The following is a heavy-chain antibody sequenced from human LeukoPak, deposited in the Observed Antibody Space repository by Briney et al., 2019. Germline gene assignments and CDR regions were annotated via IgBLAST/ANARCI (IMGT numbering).Heavy chain of an antibody. CDR1: GFTFSSYS. D-gene: IGHD4-11*01. J-gene: IGHJ4*02. CDR3: VRDRGYSNFDY. Sequence: GGSLRLSCAASGFTFSSYSMNWGRQAPGKGLEWVANMKEDGGEINYVDSVTGRFTISRDNARGSLYLQMNSLRAEDTAVYYCVRDRGYSNFDYWGQGSLVTVSS. V-gene: IGHV3-7*01. CDR2: MKEDGGEI.